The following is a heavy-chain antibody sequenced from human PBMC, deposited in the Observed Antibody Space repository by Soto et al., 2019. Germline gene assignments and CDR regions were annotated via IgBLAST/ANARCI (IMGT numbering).Heavy chain of an antibody. D-gene: IGHD1-1*01. V-gene: IGHV3-48*02. J-gene: IGHJ4*02. Sequence: EVQLVESGGGLVQPGGSLRLSCAASGFTFSGYNMNWIRQAPGKGLEWVSCIKSDSSGLWYADSVKGRFTMSRDNAKNSLHLQMHSLRDEDTAVYFCARDSNWSSDYWGQGTLVAVSS. CDR3: ARDSNWSSDY. CDR2: IKSDSSGL. CDR1: GFTFSGYN.